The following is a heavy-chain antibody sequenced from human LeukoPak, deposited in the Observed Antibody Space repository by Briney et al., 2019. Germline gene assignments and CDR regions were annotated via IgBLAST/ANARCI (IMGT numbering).Heavy chain of an antibody. V-gene: IGHV3-11*01. CDR3: ARDFIGTSFDP. D-gene: IGHD1-26*01. CDR2: ISSSGSTI. CDR1: GFTVSSNY. Sequence: AGGSLRLSCAASGFTVSSNYMSWVRQAPGKGLEWVSYISSSGSTIYYADSVKGRFTISRDNAKNSLYLQMNSLRAEDTAVYYCARDFIGTSFDPWGQGTLVTVSS. J-gene: IGHJ5*02.